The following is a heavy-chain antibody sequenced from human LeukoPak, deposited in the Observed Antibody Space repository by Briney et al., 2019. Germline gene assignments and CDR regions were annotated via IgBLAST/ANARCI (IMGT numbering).Heavy chain of an antibody. CDR3: ARHHRLPGYSYDKEMDY. D-gene: IGHD5-18*01. V-gene: IGHV3-7*03. CDR1: AFIFSGHW. CDR2: IKEDGSER. J-gene: IGHJ4*02. Sequence: PGGSLRLSCEGSAFIFSGHWMNWVRQTPGKGLEWVASIKEDGSERQYVDSVKGRFSISRDNTKGSLSLQLNSLRAEDTAVYYCARHHRLPGYSYDKEMDYWGQGTLVTVSS.